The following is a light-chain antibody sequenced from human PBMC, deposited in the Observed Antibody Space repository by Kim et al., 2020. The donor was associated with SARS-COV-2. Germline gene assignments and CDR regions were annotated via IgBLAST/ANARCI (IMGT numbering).Light chain of an antibody. J-gene: IGLJ3*02. CDR2: DSD. CDR3: AAWDDTLNAVL. Sequence: VNWYQQLPGMAPRLLIEDSDQRPSKMPDRFSAFKSGTSASLAISGLQSEDEADYYCAAWDDTLNAVLFGGGTQLTVL. V-gene: IGLV1-44*01.